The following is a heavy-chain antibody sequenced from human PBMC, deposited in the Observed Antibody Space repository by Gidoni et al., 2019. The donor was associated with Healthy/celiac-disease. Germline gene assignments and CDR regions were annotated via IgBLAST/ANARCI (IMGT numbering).Heavy chain of an antibody. CDR3: ASGSGYDSSGYYSPNHLFDY. CDR2: INPNSGGT. D-gene: IGHD3-22*01. J-gene: IGHJ4*02. CDR1: GYTFTGYY. Sequence: QVQLVQSGAEVKKPGASVKVSCKASGYTFTGYYMHWVRQAPGQGLEWMGWINPNSGGTNYAQKFQGRVTMTRDTSISTAYMELSRQRSDDTAVYYCASGSGYDSSGYYSPNHLFDYWGQGTLVTVSS. V-gene: IGHV1-2*02.